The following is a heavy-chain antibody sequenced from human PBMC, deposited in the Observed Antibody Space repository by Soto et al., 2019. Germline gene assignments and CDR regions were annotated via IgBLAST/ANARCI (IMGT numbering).Heavy chain of an antibody. CDR2: VSYDGNNK. CDR3: ARDDAYYNILTAFYFDY. Sequence: GGSLRLSCAASGFTFSNYGMYWVRQAPGKGLECVAVVSYDGNNKYYADSVKGRFTISRDNSKNTLYLEMNSLRAEDTAVYYCARDDAYYNILTAFYFDYWGQGTLVTVSS. J-gene: IGHJ4*02. D-gene: IGHD3-9*01. CDR1: GFTFSNYG. V-gene: IGHV3-30*03.